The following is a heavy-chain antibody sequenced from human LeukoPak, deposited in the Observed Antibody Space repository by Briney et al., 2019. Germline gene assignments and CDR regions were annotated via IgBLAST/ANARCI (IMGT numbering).Heavy chain of an antibody. CDR2: ISGSGGST. Sequence: GGSLRLSCAASGFTFSSYAMSWVRQAPGKGLEWVSAISGSGGSTYYADSVKGRFTISRDNSKNTLYLQMNGLRAEDTAVYYCAKDQRGEMSSTTSPGEDYWGQGTLVTVSS. V-gene: IGHV3-23*01. CDR1: GFTFSSYA. CDR3: AKDQRGEMSSTTSPGEDY. J-gene: IGHJ4*02. D-gene: IGHD2-2*01.